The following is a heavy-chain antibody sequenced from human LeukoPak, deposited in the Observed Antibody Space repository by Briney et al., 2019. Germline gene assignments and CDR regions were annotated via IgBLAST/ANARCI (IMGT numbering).Heavy chain of an antibody. CDR1: GFTFSSYA. D-gene: IGHD1-26*01. V-gene: IGHV3-23*01. Sequence: GGSLRHSCSASGFTFSSYAMSWVRQVPGKGLEWVSAISGSGGSTYYADSVKGRFTISRDNSKNTLYLQMNSLRAEDTAVYYCAKVVGATRGNFDYWGQGTLVTVSS. J-gene: IGHJ4*02. CDR3: AKVVGATRGNFDY. CDR2: ISGSGGST.